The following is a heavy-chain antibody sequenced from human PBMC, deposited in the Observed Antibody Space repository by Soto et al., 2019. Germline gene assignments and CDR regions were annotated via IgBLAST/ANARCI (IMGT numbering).Heavy chain of an antibody. CDR1: GFTFSIYA. Sequence: SGGSLRLSCAASGFTFSIYAMSWVRQAPGKGLEWVSAISGSDGSTYYADSVKGRFTISRDNSKNTLYLQMNSLRAEDTAVYYCXKRDSSGYYPYYYGMDVWGQGTTVTVSS. J-gene: IGHJ6*02. D-gene: IGHD3-22*01. CDR3: XKRDSSGYYPYYYGMDV. V-gene: IGHV3-23*01. CDR2: ISGSDGST.